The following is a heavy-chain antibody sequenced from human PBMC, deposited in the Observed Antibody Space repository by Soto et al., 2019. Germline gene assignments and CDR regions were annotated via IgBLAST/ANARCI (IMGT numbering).Heavy chain of an antibody. CDR2: IYYSGST. CDR1: GGSISSYY. Sequence: SETLSLTCTVSGGSISSYYWSWIRQPPGKGLEWIGYIYYSGSTNYNPSLKSRVTISVDTSKNQFSLKLSSVTAADTAVYYCARGSDYVWGSYRYHYYYGMDVWGQGTTVPVSS. J-gene: IGHJ6*02. V-gene: IGHV4-59*01. CDR3: ARGSDYVWGSYRYHYYYGMDV. D-gene: IGHD3-16*02.